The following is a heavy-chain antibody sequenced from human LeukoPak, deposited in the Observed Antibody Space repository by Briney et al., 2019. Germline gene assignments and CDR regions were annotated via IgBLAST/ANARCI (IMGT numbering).Heavy chain of an antibody. Sequence: ASVKVSCKASGYTFTSYGISWVRQAPGQGLEWMGWISAYNGNTNYAQKLQGRVTMTTDTSTSTAYMELRSLRSDDTAVYYCAIYCSGGSCYSYFDYWGQGTLVTVSS. CDR2: ISAYNGNT. D-gene: IGHD2-15*01. CDR3: AIYCSGGSCYSYFDY. CDR1: GYTFTSYG. J-gene: IGHJ4*02. V-gene: IGHV1-18*01.